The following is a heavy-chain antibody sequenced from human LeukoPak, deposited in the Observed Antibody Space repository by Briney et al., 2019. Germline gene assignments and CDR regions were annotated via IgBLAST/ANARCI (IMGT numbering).Heavy chain of an antibody. CDR3: ARDSRWLEPYYFDY. J-gene: IGHJ4*02. D-gene: IGHD4-23*01. CDR2: IKQDGSEK. Sequence: GGSLRLSCAASGFTFSSYWMSWVRQAPGKGLEWVANIKQDGSEKYYVDSVKGRFTISRDNAKNSLYLQMNSLRAEDTAVYYCARDSRWLEPYYFDYWGQGTLVTVSS. CDR1: GFTFSSYW. V-gene: IGHV3-7*03.